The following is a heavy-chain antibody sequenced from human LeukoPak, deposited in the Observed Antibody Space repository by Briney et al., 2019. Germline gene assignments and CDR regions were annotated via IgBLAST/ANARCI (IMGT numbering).Heavy chain of an antibody. J-gene: IGHJ4*02. CDR2: IYYSGST. CDR1: GGSISSSSYY. D-gene: IGHD2-15*01. V-gene: IGHV4-39*01. CDR3: AGGDSVVGLGY. Sequence: SETLSLTCSVSGGSISSSSYYWGWIRQPPGKGLEWIGSIYYSGSTYYNSSLKSRVTISVDTSKSQFSLRLSSVTAADTAVYYWAGGDSVVGLGYGGQGPLVTVSS.